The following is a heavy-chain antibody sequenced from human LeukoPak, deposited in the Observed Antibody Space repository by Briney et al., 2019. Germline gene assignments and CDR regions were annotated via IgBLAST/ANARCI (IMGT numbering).Heavy chain of an antibody. CDR1: GFTFSSYT. Sequence: GRSLRLSCAASGFTFSSYTMNWVRQAPGKGLEWVSYMNSSDTTIYYADSVKGRFTISRDNAKNSLYLQMNSLRDEDTAVYYCARDTSGGYSYGFDYWGQGTLVTVSS. CDR2: MNSSDTTI. CDR3: ARDTSGGYSYGFDY. D-gene: IGHD5-18*01. J-gene: IGHJ4*02. V-gene: IGHV3-48*02.